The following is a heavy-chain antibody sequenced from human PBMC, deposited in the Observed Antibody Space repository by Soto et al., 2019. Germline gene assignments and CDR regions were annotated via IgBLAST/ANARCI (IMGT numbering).Heavy chain of an antibody. Sequence: GGSLRLSCAASGFTFSSYGMHWVRQAPGKGLEWVAAISGSDSTYYADSVKGRFTISRYNSKNTLYMQMNSLRAEDTAVYYCAKDRAGVSSGYQHDAFDIWGQGTMVTVSS. D-gene: IGHD3-22*01. V-gene: IGHV3-23*01. CDR2: ISGSDST. CDR3: AKDRAGVSSGYQHDAFDI. CDR1: GFTFSSYG. J-gene: IGHJ3*02.